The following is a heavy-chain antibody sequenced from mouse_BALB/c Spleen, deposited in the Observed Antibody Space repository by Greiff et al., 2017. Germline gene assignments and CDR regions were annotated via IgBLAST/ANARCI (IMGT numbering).Heavy chain of an antibody. CDR3: ARTNVNWDGLAY. CDR1: GFTFSSYA. J-gene: IGHJ3*01. Sequence: EVKLMESGGGLVKPGGSLKLSCAASGFTFSSYAMSWVRQTPEKRLEWVATISSGGSYTYYPDSVKGRFTISRDNAKNTLYLQMSSLRSEDTAMYYCARTNVNWDGLAYWGQGTLVTVSA. D-gene: IGHD4-1*02. CDR2: ISSGGSYT. V-gene: IGHV5-9-3*01.